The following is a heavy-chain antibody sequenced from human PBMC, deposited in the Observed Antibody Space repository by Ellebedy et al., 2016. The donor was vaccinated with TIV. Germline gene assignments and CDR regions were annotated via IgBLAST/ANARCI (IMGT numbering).Heavy chain of an antibody. D-gene: IGHD6-6*01. Sequence: AASVKVSCKASGGIFSSYAISWVRQAPGQGLEWMGGIIPMFGTTSYAQNFQGRVTITADKSTTTVYMELSSLRPEDTAVYYCAREGREYNTPSQYFPHWGQGTLLTVSS. CDR2: IIPMFGTT. J-gene: IGHJ1*01. V-gene: IGHV1-69*06. CDR1: GGIFSSYA. CDR3: AREGREYNTPSQYFPH.